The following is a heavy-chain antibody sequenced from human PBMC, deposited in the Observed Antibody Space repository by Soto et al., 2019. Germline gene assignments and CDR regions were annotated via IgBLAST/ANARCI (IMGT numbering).Heavy chain of an antibody. V-gene: IGHV3-30*03. Sequence: QVQLVESGGGVVQPGRSLRLSCAASGFTFNSYGMHWVRQAPGKGLEWVAVISYDGSNKYYADSVKGRFTISRDNSKNTLYLQMNSLRDEDTAVYYCAIPGEAVVTRAGKSSYWYFDLWGRGTLVTVSS. J-gene: IGHJ2*01. CDR1: GFTFNSYG. CDR2: ISYDGSNK. CDR3: AIPGEAVVTRAGKSSYWYFDL. D-gene: IGHD2-15*01.